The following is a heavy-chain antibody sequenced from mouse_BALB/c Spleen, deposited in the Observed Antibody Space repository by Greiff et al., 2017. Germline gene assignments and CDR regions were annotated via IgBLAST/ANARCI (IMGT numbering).Heavy chain of an antibody. V-gene: IGHV2-9*02. CDR3: ARDDPTATDAMDY. CDR1: GFSLTSYG. Sequence: VQLQESGPGLVAPSQSLSITCTVSGFSLTSYGVHWVRQPPGKGLEWLGVIWAGGSTNYNSALMSRLSISKDNSKSQVFLKMNSLQTDDTAMYYCARDDPTATDAMDYWGQGTSVTVSS. J-gene: IGHJ4*01. D-gene: IGHD1-2*01. CDR2: IWAGGST.